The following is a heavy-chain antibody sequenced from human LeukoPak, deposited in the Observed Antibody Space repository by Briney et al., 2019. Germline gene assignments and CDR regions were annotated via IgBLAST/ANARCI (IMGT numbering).Heavy chain of an antibody. D-gene: IGHD3-16*01. CDR3: ARVLGRPSLYYGMDV. CDR1: GGTFSSYA. J-gene: IGHJ6*02. V-gene: IGHV1-69*05. CDR2: IIPIFGTA. Sequence: SVKVSCKASGGTFSSYAISWVRQAPGQGLEWMGGIIPIFGTANYAQKFQGRVTMTRDTSIGTAYMELSSLRSEDTAVYYCARVLGRPSLYYGMDVWGQGTTVTVSS.